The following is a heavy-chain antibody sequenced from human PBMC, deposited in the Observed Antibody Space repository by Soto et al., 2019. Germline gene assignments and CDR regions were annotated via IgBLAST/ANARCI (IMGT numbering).Heavy chain of an antibody. CDR2: IYTSGST. D-gene: IGHD6-13*01. CDR1: GGSSSSYY. Sequence: SEALSLTCTVSGGSSSSYYWSWIRQPAGKGLEWIGRIYTSGSTNYNPSLKSRVTMSVDTSKNQFSLKLSSVTAADTAVYYCARVGYTAAADWFDPWGQRTLVTVSS. J-gene: IGHJ5*02. V-gene: IGHV4-4*07. CDR3: ARVGYTAAADWFDP.